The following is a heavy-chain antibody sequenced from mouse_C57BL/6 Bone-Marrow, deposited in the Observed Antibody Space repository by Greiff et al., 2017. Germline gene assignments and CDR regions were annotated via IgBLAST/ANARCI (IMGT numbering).Heavy chain of an antibody. J-gene: IGHJ4*01. CDR1: GFTFSSYG. Sequence: EVHLVESGGDLVKPGGSLQLSCAASGFTFSSYGMSWVRQTPDKRLEWVATISSGGSYTYYPDSVKGRFTISRDNAKTTLYLQMSSLNSEDTAMYYVARHNLDYAMDYWGQGTSVTVSS. CDR2: ISSGGSYT. CDR3: ARHNLDYAMDY. V-gene: IGHV5-6*01.